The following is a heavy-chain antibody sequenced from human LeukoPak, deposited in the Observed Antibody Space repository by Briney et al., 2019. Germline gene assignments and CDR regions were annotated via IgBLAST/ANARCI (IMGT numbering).Heavy chain of an antibody. Sequence: ASVKVSCKASGYTFTSYYMHWVRQAPGQGLEWMGIINPSGGSTSYAQKFQGRVTMTRDTSTSTVYMELSSLRSEDTAVYYCYMLGSSGYYDFDYWGQGTLVTVSS. CDR3: YMLGSSGYYDFDY. V-gene: IGHV1-46*01. D-gene: IGHD3-22*01. CDR2: INPSGGST. CDR1: GYTFTSYY. J-gene: IGHJ4*02.